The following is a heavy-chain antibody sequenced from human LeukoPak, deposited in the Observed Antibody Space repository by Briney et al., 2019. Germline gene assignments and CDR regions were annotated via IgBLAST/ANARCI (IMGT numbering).Heavy chain of an antibody. Sequence: PGGSLRLSCAASGFTFSSYWMHWVRQGPGKGLVWVSRISTDGSSTDYADSVKGRFTISRENAKNTLYLQMNSLRAEDTAVYYCARTRTLPIAGGFDIWGQGSLVTVSS. CDR1: GFTFSSYW. CDR2: ISTDGSST. V-gene: IGHV3-74*01. CDR3: ARTRTLPIAGGFDI. J-gene: IGHJ5*02. D-gene: IGHD3-16*01.